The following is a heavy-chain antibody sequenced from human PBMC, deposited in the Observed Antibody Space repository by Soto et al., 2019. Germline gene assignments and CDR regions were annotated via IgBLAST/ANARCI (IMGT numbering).Heavy chain of an antibody. CDR1: GGSISSYY. Sequence: QVQLQESGPGLVKPSETLSLTCTVSGGSISSYYWSWIRQPPGKGLEWIGYIYYSGSTNYNPSLKSRVTISVDTSKTQFSLKLSSVTAPDTAVYYCAGEGYSSSWYAWGGFDIWGQGTMVTVSS. J-gene: IGHJ3*02. D-gene: IGHD6-13*01. CDR3: AGEGYSSSWYAWGGFDI. CDR2: IYYSGST. V-gene: IGHV4-59*01.